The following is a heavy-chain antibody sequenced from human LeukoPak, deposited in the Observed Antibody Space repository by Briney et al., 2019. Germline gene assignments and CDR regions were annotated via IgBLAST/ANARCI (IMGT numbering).Heavy chain of an antibody. CDR3: ARVARVARDLDYYYYYMDV. V-gene: IGHV4-38-2*01. CDR2: VHYRGST. J-gene: IGHJ6*03. Sequence: SETLSLTCGVSGYSINTGYSWGWIRQPPGKGLEWIGRVHYRGSTYYNPSLKSRITISLDTSKNQFSPNLNSVTAADTAVYFCARVARVARDLDYYYYYMDVWGQGTTVTVSS. CDR1: GYSINTGYS. D-gene: IGHD2-21*02.